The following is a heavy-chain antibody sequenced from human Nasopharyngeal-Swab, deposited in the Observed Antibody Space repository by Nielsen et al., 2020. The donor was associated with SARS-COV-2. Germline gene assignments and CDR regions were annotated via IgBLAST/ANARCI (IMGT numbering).Heavy chain of an antibody. Sequence: VRQAPGKGLEWVAVISYDGSNKYYADSVKGRFTISRDNSKNTLYLQMNSLRAEDTAVYYCARGRTGLAFDSWGQGTLVTVSS. CDR2: ISYDGSNK. V-gene: IGHV3-30*03. D-gene: IGHD3/OR15-3a*01. J-gene: IGHJ4*02. CDR3: ARGRTGLAFDS.